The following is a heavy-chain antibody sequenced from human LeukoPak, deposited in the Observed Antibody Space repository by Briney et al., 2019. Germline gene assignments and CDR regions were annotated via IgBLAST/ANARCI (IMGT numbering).Heavy chain of an antibody. CDR3: AKVASTTRRHDAFDI. CDR2: INPNSGGT. D-gene: IGHD1-1*01. J-gene: IGHJ3*02. Sequence: ASVKVSCKASGYTFIGYYMHWVRQAPGQGLEWMGWINPNSGGTNYAQKFQGRVTMTRDMSISTAYMELSRLRSDDTAVYYCAKVASTTRRHDAFDIWGQGTLVTVSS. V-gene: IGHV1-2*02. CDR1: GYTFIGYY.